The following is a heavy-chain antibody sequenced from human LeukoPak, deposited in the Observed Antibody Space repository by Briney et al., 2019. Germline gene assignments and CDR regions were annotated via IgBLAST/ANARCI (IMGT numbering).Heavy chain of an antibody. CDR2: IIPIFGTA. CDR3: ASSPEDDYGDYVGLYYFDY. D-gene: IGHD4-17*01. CDR1: GGTFSSYT. J-gene: IGHJ4*02. V-gene: IGHV1-69*05. Sequence: SVKVSCKASGGTFSSYTISWVRQAPGQGLEWMGGIIPIFGTANYAQKFQGRVTITTDESTSTAYMELSSLRSEDTAVYYCASSPEDDYGDYVGLYYFDYWGQGTLVTVSS.